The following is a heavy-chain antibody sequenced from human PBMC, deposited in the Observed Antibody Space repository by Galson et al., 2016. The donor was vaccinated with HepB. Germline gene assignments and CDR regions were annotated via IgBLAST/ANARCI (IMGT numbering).Heavy chain of an antibody. V-gene: IGHV3-33*01. CDR1: GFTLSAFA. J-gene: IGHJ4*02. CDR3: ARDRAADGLAAIDS. CDR2: IWHDGSKE. Sequence: SLRLSCATSGFTLSAFAMHWVRQVPGKGLEWLTLIWHDGSKEYYTESVKGRFTISRDNAKNIVYLQMDSLTDEDTAVYYCARDRAADGLAAIDSWGQGTLVTVSS. D-gene: IGHD5-24*01.